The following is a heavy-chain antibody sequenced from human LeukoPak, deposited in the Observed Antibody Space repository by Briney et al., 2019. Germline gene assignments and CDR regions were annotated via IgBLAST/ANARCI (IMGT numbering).Heavy chain of an antibody. CDR1: GGSISSYY. CDR3: ARHASSWIQLWFDY. V-gene: IGHV4-59*08. D-gene: IGHD5-18*01. CDR2: IYYSGST. J-gene: IGHJ5*01. Sequence: SETLSLTCTVSGGSISSYYWSWIRQPPGKGLEWIGYIYYSGSTNYNPSLKSRVTISVDTSKNQFSLKLSSVTAADTAVYYCARHASSWIQLWFDYWGQGTLVTVSS.